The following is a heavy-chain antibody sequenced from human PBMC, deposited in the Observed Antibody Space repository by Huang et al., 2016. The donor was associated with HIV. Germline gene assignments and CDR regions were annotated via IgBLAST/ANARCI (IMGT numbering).Heavy chain of an antibody. D-gene: IGHD3-22*01. Sequence: EVQLVESGGGLVQPGGSLRLSCAASGFSISSYWMHWVRQAPGKGLVWVSGINSDWSSTSDADSVKGRFTISRDNAKNTLYLQMNSLRAEDTAVYYCARDPRIQSWLNFFDYWGQGTLVSVSS. J-gene: IGHJ4*02. V-gene: IGHV3-74*01. CDR3: ARDPRIQSWLNFFDY. CDR1: GFSISSYW. CDR2: INSDWSST.